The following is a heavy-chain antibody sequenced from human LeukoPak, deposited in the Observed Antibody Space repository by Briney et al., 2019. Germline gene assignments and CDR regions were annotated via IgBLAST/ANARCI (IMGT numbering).Heavy chain of an antibody. CDR2: IYTSGST. CDR3: AREGATSYYYMDV. D-gene: IGHD5-24*01. V-gene: IGHV4-61*02. J-gene: IGHJ6*03. Sequence: SETLSLTCTVSSGSINTGGYYWSWIRQPAGKELEWIGRIYTSGSTNYNPSLKSRVTMSVDTSKNQFSLKLSSVTAADTAVYYCAREGATSYYYMDVWGKGTTVTVSS. CDR1: SGSINTGGYY.